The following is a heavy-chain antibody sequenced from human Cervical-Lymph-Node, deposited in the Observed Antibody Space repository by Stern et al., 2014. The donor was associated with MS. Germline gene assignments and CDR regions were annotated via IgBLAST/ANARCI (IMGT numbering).Heavy chain of an antibody. D-gene: IGHD3-10*01. CDR2: ILPTFDTP. CDR3: ARAYTYYSNSAGY. Sequence: VQLVQSGAEVKKPGSSVKVSCKASGGTFSSYEITWVRQVPGQGLEWMGGILPTFDTPTSAQKFQDRVTISADESTNTAYLELNGLKSDDTAIYFCARAYTYYSNSAGYWGQGTLVTVSS. V-gene: IGHV1-69*01. CDR1: GGTFSSYE. J-gene: IGHJ4*02.